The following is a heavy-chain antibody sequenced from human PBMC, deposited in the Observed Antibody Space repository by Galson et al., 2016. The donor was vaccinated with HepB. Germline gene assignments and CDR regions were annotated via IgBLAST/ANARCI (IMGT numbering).Heavy chain of an antibody. J-gene: IGHJ1*01. D-gene: IGHD3-9*01. CDR3: TREGAIGSFDA. CDR1: GYTFTAYY. V-gene: IGHV1-46*03. Sequence: SVKVSCKASGYTFTAYYVHWVRQAPGHGLEWMGLINPGGDSTEYAQKFQGRVTMTRDRSTTTVYMELSSLRSEDAAVCYYTREGAIGSFDAWGQGTLVSVSS. CDR2: INPGGDST.